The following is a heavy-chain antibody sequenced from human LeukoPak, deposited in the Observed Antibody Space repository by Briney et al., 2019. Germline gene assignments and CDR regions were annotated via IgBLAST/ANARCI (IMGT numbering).Heavy chain of an antibody. J-gene: IGHJ3*02. D-gene: IGHD5-18*01. CDR2: IKQDGSEK. CDR3: ARVRGYSYGFAFDI. Sequence: GGSLRLSCAVSGFTFSSYWMSWVRQAPGKGLEWVANIKQDGSEKYYVDSVKGRFTISRDNAKNSLYLQMNSLRAEDTAVYYCARVRGYSYGFAFDIWGQGTMVTVSS. CDR1: GFTFSSYW. V-gene: IGHV3-7*01.